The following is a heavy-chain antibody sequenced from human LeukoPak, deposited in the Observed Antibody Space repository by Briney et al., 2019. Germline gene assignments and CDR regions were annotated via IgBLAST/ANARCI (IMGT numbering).Heavy chain of an antibody. D-gene: IGHD5-18*01. V-gene: IGHV4-38-2*01. CDR3: ASPGYRRLSPHIGS. CDR1: GYSISSGYY. J-gene: IGHJ5*02. CDR2: IYHSGST. Sequence: SAALSFCYASAGYSISSGYYWVWIRQPPGKGLKGIVSIYHSGSTYYNPSLNSLTTISVDTSNNQFSLQLSSVTAADTAVYYYASPGYRRLSPHIGSWGQGTLVTVSS.